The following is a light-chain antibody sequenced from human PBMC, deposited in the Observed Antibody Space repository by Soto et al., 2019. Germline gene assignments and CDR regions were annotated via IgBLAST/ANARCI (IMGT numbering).Light chain of an antibody. J-gene: IGKJ2*01. CDR3: QQYDTYSYT. CDR2: DAS. V-gene: IGKV1-5*01. CDR1: QSINSW. Sequence: DIQMTQSPSTLSASIGDRVTITCRASQSINSWLAWYQQKPGKAPKLLIYDASNLASAVPSRFSGSGSGTEFTLVLSRLQPGDFATYYCQQYDTYSYTFGQGTKLEI.